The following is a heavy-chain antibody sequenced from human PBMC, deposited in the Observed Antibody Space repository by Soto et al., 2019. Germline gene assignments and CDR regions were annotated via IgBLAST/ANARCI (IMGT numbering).Heavy chain of an antibody. J-gene: IGHJ4*02. CDR2: IIPLLGIA. V-gene: IGHV1-69*02. Sequence: ASVKVSCKASGGTFSSYTISWVRQAPGQGLEWMGRIIPLLGIANYAQKFQGRVTITADKSTSTAYMELSSLRSEDTAVYYCARSIAAAGYYFDYWGQGTLVTVSS. D-gene: IGHD6-25*01. CDR3: ARSIAAAGYYFDY. CDR1: GGTFSSYT.